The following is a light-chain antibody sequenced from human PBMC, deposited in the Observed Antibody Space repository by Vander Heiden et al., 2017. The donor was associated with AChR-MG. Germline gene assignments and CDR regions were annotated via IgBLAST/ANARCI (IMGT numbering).Light chain of an antibody. V-gene: IGKV1-39*01. CDR1: QNIRTY. CDR2: AAS. Sequence: DIQLTPSPSSLSASVGDRVTITCRASQNIRTYLSWYQQKPGKAPRLLSYAASSLQSGVPSRFSGSGSGTDVTLTITSLQPEDFATYFCQQSYSTPFTFGPGTRVDIK. CDR3: QQSYSTPFT. J-gene: IGKJ3*01.